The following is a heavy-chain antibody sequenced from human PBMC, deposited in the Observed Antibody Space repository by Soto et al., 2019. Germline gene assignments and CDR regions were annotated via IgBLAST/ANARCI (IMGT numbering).Heavy chain of an antibody. V-gene: IGHV1-69*13. Sequence: SVKVSCKASGGTFSSYAISWVRQAPGQGLEWMGGIIPIFGTANYAQKFQGRVTITADESTSTAYMELSSLKASETAMYYCASPFRNYYDSSGYFGAFDIWGQGTMVTVSS. D-gene: IGHD3-22*01. J-gene: IGHJ3*02. CDR1: GGTFSSYA. CDR2: IIPIFGTA. CDR3: ASPFRNYYDSSGYFGAFDI.